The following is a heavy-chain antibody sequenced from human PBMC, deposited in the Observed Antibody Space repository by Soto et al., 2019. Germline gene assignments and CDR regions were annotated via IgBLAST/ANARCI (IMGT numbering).Heavy chain of an antibody. D-gene: IGHD6-25*01. CDR2: IYHSGST. V-gene: IGHV4-4*02. J-gene: IGHJ4*02. CDR3: ARDKAAD. Sequence: QVQLQESGPGLVKPSGTLSLTCTVSGGSISSSDWWSWVRQPPGKGLEWIGEIYHSGSTNYNPSRKSRVTLSVYKSKNQFSLKLTSVTAADTAVYYCARDKAADWGQGTLVTVSS. CDR1: GGSISSSDW.